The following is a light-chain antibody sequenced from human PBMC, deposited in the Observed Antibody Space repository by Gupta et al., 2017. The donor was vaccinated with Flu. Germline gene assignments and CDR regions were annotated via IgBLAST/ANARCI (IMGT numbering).Light chain of an antibody. V-gene: IGKV3-11*01. J-gene: IGKJ2*01. CDR3: QHRSNWPST. CDR1: QSVSRY. CDR2: DAS. Sequence: PATLSLSPGERATLSCRASQSVSRYLAWYQQKPGQAPRLLIYDASNRATGIPARFSGSGSGTEFTLTISSREPEDFAVYYCQHRSNWPSTFGQGTKMEIK.